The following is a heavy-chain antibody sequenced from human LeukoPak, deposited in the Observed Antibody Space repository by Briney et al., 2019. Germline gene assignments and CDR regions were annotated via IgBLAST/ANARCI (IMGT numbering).Heavy chain of an antibody. CDR2: INPKNGGR. Sequence: ASVKVSCKASGYTFTGYYMHWVRQAPGQGLEWMGWINPKNGGRSYAQKFQARVTKTTDTSTNTAYMELSSLRFDDTAVYYCASWDAPGFDYWGQGTLVTVSS. CDR1: GYTFTGYY. J-gene: IGHJ4*02. CDR3: ASWDAPGFDY. V-gene: IGHV1-2*02. D-gene: IGHD1-26*01.